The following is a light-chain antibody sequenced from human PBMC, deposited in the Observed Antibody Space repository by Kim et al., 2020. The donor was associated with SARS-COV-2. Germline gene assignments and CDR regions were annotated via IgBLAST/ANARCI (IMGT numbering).Light chain of an antibody. CDR3: QQYYSTPPS. J-gene: IGKJ2*03. CDR2: WAS. Sequence: DIVMTQSPDSLAVSLGERATLNCKSSQTVLYNSNNKNYLAWYQQKPGQAPKLLIYWASIRESGVSDRFSGSGSETDFTLTISSLQAEDVAVYYCQQYYSTPPSFAQGTKLEI. CDR1: QTVLYNSNNKNY. V-gene: IGKV4-1*01.